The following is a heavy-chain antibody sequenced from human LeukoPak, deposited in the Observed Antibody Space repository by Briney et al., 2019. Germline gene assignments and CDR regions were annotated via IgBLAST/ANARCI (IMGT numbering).Heavy chain of an antibody. V-gene: IGHV3-23*01. D-gene: IGHD3-22*01. J-gene: IGHJ4*02. CDR2: ISGSDRTT. CDR1: GFTFSRFA. CDR3: AKDGNYFDSSGYWIPFGY. Sequence: PGGSLRLSCAASGFTFSRFAMSWVRQAPGKGLEWVSSISGSDRTTYYADSVKGRFTISRDNSKNILYLQMNSLRADDTAVYYCAKDGNYFDSSGYWIPFGYWGQGTLVTVSS.